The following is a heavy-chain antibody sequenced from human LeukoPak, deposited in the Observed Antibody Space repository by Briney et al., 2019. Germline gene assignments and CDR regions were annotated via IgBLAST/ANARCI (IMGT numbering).Heavy chain of an antibody. CDR2: IIPIFGTA. V-gene: IGHV1-69*05. J-gene: IGHJ4*02. CDR3: ASRDGYAFDY. D-gene: IGHD5-24*01. Sequence: ASVKVSCKASGYTFTNYGIFWVRQAPGQGLEWMGGIIPIFGTANYAQKFQGRVTITTDESTSTAYMELSSLRSEDTAVYYCASRDGYAFDYWGQGTLVTVSS. CDR1: GYTFTNYG.